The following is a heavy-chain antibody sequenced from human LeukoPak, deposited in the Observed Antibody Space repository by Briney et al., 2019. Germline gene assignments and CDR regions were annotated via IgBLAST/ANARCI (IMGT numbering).Heavy chain of an antibody. V-gene: IGHV3-30*18. J-gene: IGHJ4*02. CDR1: GFTFSSYG. Sequence: GGSLRLSCAASGFTFSSYGMHWVRQAPGKGLEWVAVISYDGSNKYYVDSVKGRFTISRDNSKNTLYLQMNSLRAEDTAVYYCAKGGYTVYYFDYWGQGTLVTVSS. CDR2: ISYDGSNK. CDR3: AKGGYTVYYFDY. D-gene: IGHD6-25*01.